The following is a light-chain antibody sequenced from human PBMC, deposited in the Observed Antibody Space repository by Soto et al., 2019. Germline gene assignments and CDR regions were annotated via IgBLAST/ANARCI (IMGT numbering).Light chain of an antibody. CDR2: AAS. CDR3: QQSHSVPLT. V-gene: IGKV1-39*01. CDR1: QSISTY. Sequence: DIQMTQSPSSLYASVRDRVTITCRASQSISTYIDWFRQKPGKAPKLLISAASTLESGVPSRFSGSGSGTDFTLTISSLQPEDFATYFCQQSHSVPLTFGGGTKVEI. J-gene: IGKJ4*01.